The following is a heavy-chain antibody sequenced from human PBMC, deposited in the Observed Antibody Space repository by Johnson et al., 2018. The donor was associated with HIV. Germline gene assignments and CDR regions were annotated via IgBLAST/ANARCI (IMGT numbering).Heavy chain of an antibody. Sequence: VRLVESGGGLVQPGRSLRLSCTASGFTFGDYAMSWVRQAPGKGLEWVGFIRSKAYGGTPEYAASVKGRFTISRDDSKSIAYLQMNSLKTEDTAVYYCTRAEWHDAFDIWGQGTMVTVSS. CDR2: IRSKAYGGTP. CDR1: GFTFGDYA. CDR3: TRAEWHDAFDI. D-gene: IGHD1-14*01. V-gene: IGHV3-49*04. J-gene: IGHJ3*02.